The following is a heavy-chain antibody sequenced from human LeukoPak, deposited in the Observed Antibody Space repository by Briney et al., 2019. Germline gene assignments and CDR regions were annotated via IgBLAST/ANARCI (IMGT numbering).Heavy chain of an antibody. D-gene: IGHD3-3*01. CDR1: GFTFGDYA. CDR2: IRSKAYGGTT. V-gene: IGHV3-49*04. CDR3: TRDLTNYDFWSGYYKRGLDY. Sequence: GGSLRLSCTASGFTFGDYAMSWVRQAPGKGLEWVGFIRSKAYGGTTEYAASVKGRFTISRDDSKSIAYLQMNSLKTEDTAVYYCTRDLTNYDFWSGYYKRGLDYWGQGTLVTVSS. J-gene: IGHJ4*02.